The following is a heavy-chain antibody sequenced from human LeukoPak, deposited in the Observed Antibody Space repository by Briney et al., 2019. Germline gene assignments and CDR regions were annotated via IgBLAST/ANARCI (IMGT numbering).Heavy chain of an antibody. CDR2: INHSGNT. Sequence: SETLSLTCAVYGGSLSGFYWSWIRQPPGKGLEWIGEINHSGNTKHNPSLKSRVTISVDTSKNQLSLKLSSVTAADTAVYYCVKNFDIWGQGTMVTVSS. CDR1: GGSLSGFY. V-gene: IGHV4-34*01. J-gene: IGHJ3*02. CDR3: VKNFDI.